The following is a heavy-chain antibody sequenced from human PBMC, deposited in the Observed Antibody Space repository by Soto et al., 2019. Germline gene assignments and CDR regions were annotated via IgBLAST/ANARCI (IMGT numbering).Heavy chain of an antibody. CDR2: ISSSSSTI. V-gene: IGHV3-48*01. CDR1: GFTFSSYS. J-gene: IGHJ6*03. CDR3: AREGYSGYDSGLGIDSGNRFYYYYYMDV. D-gene: IGHD5-12*01. Sequence: GGSLRLSCAASGFTFSSYSMNWVRQAPGKGLEWVSYISSSSSTIYYADSVKGRFTISRDNAKNSLYLQMNSLRAEDTAVYYCAREGYSGYDSGLGIDSGNRFYYYYYMDVWGKGTTVTVSS.